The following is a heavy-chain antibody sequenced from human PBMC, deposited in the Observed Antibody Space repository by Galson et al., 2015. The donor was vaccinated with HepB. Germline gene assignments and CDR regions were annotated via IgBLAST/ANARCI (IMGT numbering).Heavy chain of an antibody. CDR3: AKGLVVVAATPSDAFDI. CDR1: FTFSSYA. D-gene: IGHD2-15*01. J-gene: IGHJ3*02. V-gene: IGHV3-23*01. CDR2: ISGSGGST. Sequence: FTFSSYAMSWVRQAPGKGLEWVSAISGSGGSTYYADSVKGRFTISRDNSKNTLYLQMNSLRAEDTAVYYCAKGLVVVAATPSDAFDIWGQGTMVTVSS.